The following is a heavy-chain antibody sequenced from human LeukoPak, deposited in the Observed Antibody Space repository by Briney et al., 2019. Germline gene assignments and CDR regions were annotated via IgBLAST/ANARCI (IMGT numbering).Heavy chain of an antibody. CDR2: INAGNGNT. CDR1: GYTFTSYA. J-gene: IGHJ4*02. V-gene: IGHV1-3*01. D-gene: IGHD2-2*02. Sequence: GASVKVSCKASGYTFTSYAMHWVRQAPGQRPEWMGWINAGNGNTKYSQKFQGRVTITRDTSASTAYMELSSLRSEDTAVYYCASNVGCSSTSCYTSEFDYWGQGTLVTVSS. CDR3: ASNVGCSSTSCYTSEFDY.